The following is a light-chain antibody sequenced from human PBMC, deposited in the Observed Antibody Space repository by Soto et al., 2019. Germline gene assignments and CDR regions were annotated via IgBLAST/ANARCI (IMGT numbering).Light chain of an antibody. CDR2: DVT. CDR3: SSYTSGSTPYV. V-gene: IGLV2-14*03. J-gene: IGLJ1*01. CDR1: SSDVGAYDY. Sequence: QSALTQPASVSGSPGQSITISCTGTSSDVGAYDYVSWYQQYPGKAPKLMIYDVTDRPSGVSDRFFGSKSGNTASLTNSGLQAEDEADYYCSSYTSGSTPYVFGTGTKLTVL.